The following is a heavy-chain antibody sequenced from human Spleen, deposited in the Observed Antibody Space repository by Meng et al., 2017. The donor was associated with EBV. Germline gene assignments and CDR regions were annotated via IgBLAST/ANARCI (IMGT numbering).Heavy chain of an antibody. CDR1: GDTFSDHG. J-gene: IGHJ4*02. V-gene: IGHV1-3*01. CDR2: INAGNGNT. D-gene: IGHD3-10*01. CDR3: ARESAMVRGLPDY. Sequence: QVQLVQSGAEVKKPGASVKASCKASGDTFSDHGIQWVRQAPGQGLEWMGRINAGNGNTKYSEKFQGRVTVTRDTSANTAYMELSSLRSEDTAIYYCARESAMVRGLPDYWGQGTLVTVSS.